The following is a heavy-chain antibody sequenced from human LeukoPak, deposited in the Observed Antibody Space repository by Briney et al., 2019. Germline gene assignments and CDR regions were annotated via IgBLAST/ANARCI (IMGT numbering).Heavy chain of an antibody. CDR2: INPNGGST. Sequence: ASVEVSCKASGYTFTNYYMHWVRQAPGQGLDWMGLINPNGGSTTYAQKFQGRVTMTRDTSTSTVYMQLSGLRSEDTAVYFCARAAGDSYGYRYYFDYWGQGTLVTVSS. J-gene: IGHJ4*02. CDR1: GYTFTNYY. V-gene: IGHV1-46*01. CDR3: ARAAGDSYGYRYYFDY. D-gene: IGHD5-18*01.